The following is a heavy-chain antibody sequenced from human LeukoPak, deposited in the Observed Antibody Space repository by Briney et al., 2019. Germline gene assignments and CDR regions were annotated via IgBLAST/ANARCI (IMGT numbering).Heavy chain of an antibody. CDR2: IYYSGST. D-gene: IGHD1-1*01. J-gene: IGHJ6*02. CDR1: GGPVSSGSYY. CDR3: ARDWNPYGMDV. V-gene: IGHV4-61*01. Sequence: SETLSLTCTVSGGPVSSGSYYWSWIRQPPGKGLEWIGYIYYSGSTNYNPSLKSRVTISVDMSKNQFSLKLSSVTAADTAVYYCARDWNPYGMDVWGQGTTVTVSS.